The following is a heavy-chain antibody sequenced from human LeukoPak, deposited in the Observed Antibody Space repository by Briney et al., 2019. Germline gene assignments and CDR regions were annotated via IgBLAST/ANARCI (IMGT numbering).Heavy chain of an antibody. V-gene: IGHV4-34*01. Sequence: ASETLSLTCAVSGGSFSGYYWSWIRQSPGKGLEWIGEINHSGNTNYNPSLKSRVTISVDTSKNQFSLKLSSVTAADTAVYYCATSLTTVTHHYYYMDVWGKGTTVTTSS. J-gene: IGHJ6*03. CDR2: INHSGNT. CDR3: ATSLTTVTHHYYYMDV. D-gene: IGHD4-11*01. CDR1: GGSFSGYY.